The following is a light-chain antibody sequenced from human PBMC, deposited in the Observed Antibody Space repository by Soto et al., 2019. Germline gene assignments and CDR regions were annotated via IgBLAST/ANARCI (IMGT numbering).Light chain of an antibody. CDR1: QSVSSN. Sequence: ERVMTQSPATLSVSPGERATLSCRASQSVSSNLAWYQQKPGQAPRLLIYDVSSRATGSPDRFSGSGSGTDFTLTIGRLEPEDFAVYYCQQYGNSPQTFGQGGKVDIK. CDR2: DVS. CDR3: QQYGNSPQT. J-gene: IGKJ1*01. V-gene: IGKV3-20*01.